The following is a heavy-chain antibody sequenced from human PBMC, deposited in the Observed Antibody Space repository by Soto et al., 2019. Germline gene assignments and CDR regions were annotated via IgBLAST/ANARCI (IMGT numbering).Heavy chain of an antibody. CDR3: AREGYCSGGSCYTNYYYYGMDV. V-gene: IGHV4-31*03. D-gene: IGHD2-15*01. Sequence: SETLSLTCTVSGGSISSGGYYWNWIRQHPGKGLEWIGYIYYSGSTYYNPSLKSRVTISVDTSKNQFSLKLSSVTAADTAVYYCAREGYCSGGSCYTNYYYYGMDVWGQGTTVTVSS. CDR2: IYYSGST. J-gene: IGHJ6*02. CDR1: GGSISSGGYY.